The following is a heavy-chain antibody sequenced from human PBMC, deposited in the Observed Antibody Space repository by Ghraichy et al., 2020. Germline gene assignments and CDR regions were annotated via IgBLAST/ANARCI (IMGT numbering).Heavy chain of an antibody. D-gene: IGHD4-17*01. CDR1: GDSVSSNSVA. V-gene: IGHV6-1*01. CDR2: TYYRSKWYS. CDR3: ARSHYRDYSFVFDS. J-gene: IGHJ4*02. Sequence: SQTLSLTCAISGDSVSSNSVAWSWSRQSPSRGLEWLGRTYYRSKWYSDYTISVKGRVTINPDTSKNQFSLQLNSVTPEDTAVYYCARSHYRDYSFVFDSWGQGTLVTVSS.